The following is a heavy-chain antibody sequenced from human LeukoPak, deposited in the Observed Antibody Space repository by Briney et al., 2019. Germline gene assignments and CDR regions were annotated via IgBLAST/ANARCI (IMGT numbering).Heavy chain of an antibody. D-gene: IGHD3-22*01. CDR1: GGTFSSYA. CDR3: ARDDQDSSGYYGIDY. J-gene: IGHJ4*02. CDR2: IIPIFGTA. Sequence: ASVKVSCKASGGTFSSYAISWVRQAPGQGLEWMGGIIPIFGTANYAQKLQGRVTMTTDTSTSTAYMELRSLRSDDTAVYYCARDDQDSSGYYGIDYWGQGTLVTVSS. V-gene: IGHV1-69*05.